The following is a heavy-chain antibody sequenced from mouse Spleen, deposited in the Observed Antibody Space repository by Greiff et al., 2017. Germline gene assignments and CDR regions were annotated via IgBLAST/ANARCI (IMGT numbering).Heavy chain of an antibody. V-gene: IGHV4-1*01. CDR2: INPDSSTI. CDR1: GIDFSRYW. Sequence: EVKLLESGGGLVQPGGSLKLSCAASGIDFSRYWMSWVRRAPGKGLEWIGEINPDSSTINYAPSLKDKFIISRDNAKNTLYLQMSKVRSEDTALYYCARPEYDYDEAWFAYWGQGTLVTVSA. D-gene: IGHD2-4*01. CDR3: ARPEYDYDEAWFAY. J-gene: IGHJ3*01.